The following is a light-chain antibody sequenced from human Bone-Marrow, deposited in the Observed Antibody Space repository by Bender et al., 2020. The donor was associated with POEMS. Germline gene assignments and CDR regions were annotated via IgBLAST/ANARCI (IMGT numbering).Light chain of an antibody. CDR3: SSWDDSLNGWV. Sequence: QSVLTQPPSASGTPGQSVTISCSGTSSNFGNNAANWYQHVPGTAPKLLIYSNNRRPSGVPDRFSASPSGTSASLAISGLHSDDEADYYCSSWDDSLNGWVCGGGSKLTV. CDR2: SNN. CDR1: SSNFGNNA. V-gene: IGLV1-44*01. J-gene: IGLJ3*02.